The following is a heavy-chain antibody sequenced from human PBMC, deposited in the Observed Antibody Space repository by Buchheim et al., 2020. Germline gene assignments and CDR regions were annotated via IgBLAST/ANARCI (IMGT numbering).Heavy chain of an antibody. CDR1: GFTFSSYG. Sequence: QVQLVESGGGVVQPGRSLRLSRAASGFTFSSYGMHWVRQAPGKGLEWVAVIWYDGSNKYYEDSAKGRFTISRDNSKNTLYLQMNSLRAEDTAVYYCARDLGIAVAGTIFGPSFDYWGQGTL. CDR3: ARDLGIAVAGTIFGPSFDY. V-gene: IGHV3-33*01. J-gene: IGHJ4*02. CDR2: IWYDGSNK. D-gene: IGHD6-19*01.